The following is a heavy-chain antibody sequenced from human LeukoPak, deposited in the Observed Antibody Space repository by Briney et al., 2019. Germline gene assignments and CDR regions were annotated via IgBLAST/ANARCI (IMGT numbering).Heavy chain of an antibody. Sequence: ASVKVSCKASGYTFTSYGISWVRQAPGQGLEWMGWISAYNGNTNYAQKLQGRVTMTTDTSTSTAYMELRSLRPDDTAVYYCARDLDHIVATIQNDYWGQGTLVTVSS. CDR1: GYTFTSYG. D-gene: IGHD5-12*01. J-gene: IGHJ4*02. V-gene: IGHV1-18*01. CDR2: ISAYNGNT. CDR3: ARDLDHIVATIQNDY.